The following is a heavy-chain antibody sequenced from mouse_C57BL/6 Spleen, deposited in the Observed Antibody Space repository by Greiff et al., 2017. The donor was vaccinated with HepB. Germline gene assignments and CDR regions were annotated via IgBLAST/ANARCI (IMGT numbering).Heavy chain of an antibody. D-gene: IGHD2-4*01. J-gene: IGHJ4*01. CDR1: GYTFTSYW. CDR2: IYPGSGST. CDR3: ARERIYYDYSYAMDY. Sequence: VQLQQPGAELVKPGASVKMSCKASGYTFTSYWITWVKQRPGQGLEWIGDIYPGSGSTNYNEKFKSKATLTVDTSSSTAYMQLSSLTSEDSAVYYCARERIYYDYSYAMDYWGQGTSVTVSS. V-gene: IGHV1-55*01.